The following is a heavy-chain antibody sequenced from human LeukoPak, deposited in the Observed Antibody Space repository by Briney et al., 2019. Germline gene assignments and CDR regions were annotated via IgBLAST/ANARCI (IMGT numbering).Heavy chain of an antibody. CDR1: GGSISSYY. CDR2: IYYSWST. CDR3: ARANNWFDP. V-gene: IGHV4-59*01. J-gene: IGHJ5*02. Sequence: PSETLSLTCTVSGGSISSYYWSWIRQPPGKGLEWIGYIYYSWSTNYNLSLKSRVTISVDTSKDQFSLKLSSVTAADTAVYYCARANNWFDPWGQGTLVTVSS.